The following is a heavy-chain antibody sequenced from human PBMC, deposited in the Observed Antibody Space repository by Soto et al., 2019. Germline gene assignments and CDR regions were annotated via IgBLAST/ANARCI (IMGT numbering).Heavy chain of an antibody. CDR1: GFTFSTYT. D-gene: IGHD2-21*01. CDR2: VGGSGDGT. J-gene: IGHJ4*02. V-gene: IGHV3-23*01. CDR3: PKAREVTLFRISWAR. Sequence: GSLRLSCAASGFTFSTYTMTWVRQAPGKGLEWVSSVGGSGDGTYYADSVKARFTISRDNSKNTLYLQMNSLRAEDTAIYYCPKAREVTLFRISWARWDRETLVPASS.